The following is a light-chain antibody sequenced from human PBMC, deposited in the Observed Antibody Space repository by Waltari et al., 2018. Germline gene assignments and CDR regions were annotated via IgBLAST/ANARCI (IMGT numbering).Light chain of an antibody. CDR2: GAS. J-gene: IGKJ1*01. CDR1: LSVSRT. CDR3: QHYVRLPVT. Sequence: EIVLTQSPGTLSLSQGERATLSCRASLSVSRTLAWYQQKPGQAPRLLIYGASTRATGIPERFSGGGSGTDFSLTISRLEPEDFAVYYCQHYVRLPVTFGQGTKVEIK. V-gene: IGKV3-20*01.